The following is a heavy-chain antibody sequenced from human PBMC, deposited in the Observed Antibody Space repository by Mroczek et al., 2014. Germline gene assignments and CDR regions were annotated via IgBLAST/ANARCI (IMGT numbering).Heavy chain of an antibody. J-gene: IGHJ4*02. D-gene: IGHD6-19*01. CDR1: GGSISSYY. V-gene: IGHV4-4*07. Sequence: QVQLQQWGPGQVKPSETLSLACTVSGGSISSYYWSWIRQPAGKGLEWIGRIYTSGSTNYNPSLKSRVTMSVDTSKNQFSLRLSSVTAADTAVYYCSRDVAVAGGRYFDYWGQGTLVTVSS. CDR2: IYTSGST. CDR3: SRDVAVAGGRYFDY.